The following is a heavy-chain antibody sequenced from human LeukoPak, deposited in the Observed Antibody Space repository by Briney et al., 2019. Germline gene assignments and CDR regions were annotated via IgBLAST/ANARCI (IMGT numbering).Heavy chain of an antibody. CDR3: ARAQTTGFGESIDY. D-gene: IGHD3-10*01. Sequence: ASVKVSCKTSGYTFTSYGVSWVRQAPGQGLEWMGWISVYNGNTIYAEKLQGKVTVTTDTSTTTAYMELRSLRSDDTAVYYCARAQTTGFGESIDYWGQGTLVTVSS. CDR1: GYTFTSYG. J-gene: IGHJ4*02. V-gene: IGHV1-18*01. CDR2: ISVYNGNT.